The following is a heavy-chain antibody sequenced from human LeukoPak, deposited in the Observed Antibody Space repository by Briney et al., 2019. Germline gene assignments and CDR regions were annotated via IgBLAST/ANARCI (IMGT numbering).Heavy chain of an antibody. V-gene: IGHV4-30-4*01. D-gene: IGHD1-26*01. CDR2: IYYSGST. J-gene: IGHJ4*02. CDR3: ARDLVGGSYYDY. Sequence: PSETLSLTCTVSGGSISSGDYYWRWIRQPPGKGLEWIGYIYYSGSTYYNPSLKSRVTISVDTSKNQFSLRLSPVTAADTAVYYCARDLVGGSYYDYWGQGTLVTVSS. CDR1: GGSISSGDYY.